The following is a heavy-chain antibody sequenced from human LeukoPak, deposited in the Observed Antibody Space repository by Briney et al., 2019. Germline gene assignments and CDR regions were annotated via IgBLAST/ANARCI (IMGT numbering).Heavy chain of an antibody. CDR2: IYYSGST. CDR1: GGSISSYY. D-gene: IGHD2-21*02. Sequence: SETLSLTCTASGGSISSYYWSWIRQPPGKGLEWIGYIYYSGSTNYNPSLKSRVTISVDTSKNQFSLKLRSVTATDTAVYYCARWGVVTGSNWFDPWGQGTLVTVSS. V-gene: IGHV4-59*08. J-gene: IGHJ5*02. CDR3: ARWGVVTGSNWFDP.